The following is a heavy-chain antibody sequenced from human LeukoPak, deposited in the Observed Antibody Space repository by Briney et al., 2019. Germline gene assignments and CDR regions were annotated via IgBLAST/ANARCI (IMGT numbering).Heavy chain of an antibody. CDR1: GYTLTELS. CDR2: FDPEDGET. V-gene: IGHV1-24*01. J-gene: IGHJ5*02. D-gene: IGHD6-13*01. CDR3: ATNGEQQLVRDWFDP. Sequence: ASVKVSFKVSGYTLTELSMHWVRQAPGKGLEWMGGFDPEDGETIYAQKFQGRVTMTEDTSTDTAYMELSSLRSEDTAVYYCATNGEQQLVRDWFDPWGQGTLVTVSS.